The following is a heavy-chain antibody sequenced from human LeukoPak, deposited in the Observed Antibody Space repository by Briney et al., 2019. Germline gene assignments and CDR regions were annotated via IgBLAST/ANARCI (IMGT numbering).Heavy chain of an antibody. CDR3: ARHDQVVATPRY. Sequence: ASETLSLTCTVSGGSISSSSYYWGWIRQPPGKGLGWIGSIYYSGSTYYNPSLKSRVTISVDTSKNQFSLKLSSVTAADTAVYYCARHDQVVATPRYWGQGTLVTVSS. J-gene: IGHJ4*02. D-gene: IGHD2-15*01. V-gene: IGHV4-39*01. CDR1: GGSISSSSYY. CDR2: IYYSGST.